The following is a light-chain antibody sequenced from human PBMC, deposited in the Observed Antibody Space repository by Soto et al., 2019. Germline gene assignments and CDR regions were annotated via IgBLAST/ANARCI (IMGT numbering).Light chain of an antibody. CDR1: SGYVGTYSL. Sequence: QSALAQPASVSGSPRQSITISCTGASGYVGTYSLVSWYQQHPGIAPKVVIHACHKRPLGAPDRFCGAASVNTASLIISGLQTDDVADYYSCLYVGATTYVVGSGTNATVL. V-gene: IGLV2-23*01. J-gene: IGLJ1*01. CDR3: CLYVGATTYV. CDR2: ACH.